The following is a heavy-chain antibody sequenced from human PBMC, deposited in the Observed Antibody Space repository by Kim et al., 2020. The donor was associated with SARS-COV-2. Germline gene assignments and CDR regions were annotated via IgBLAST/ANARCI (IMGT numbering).Heavy chain of an antibody. V-gene: IGHV3-23*01. CDR2: ISGSGGST. Sequence: GGSLRLSCAASGFTFSSYAMSWVRQAPGKGLEWVSAISGSGGSTYYADSVKGRFTISRDNSKNTLYLQMNSLRAEDTAVYYCAKDRLYSSGWSYFGYWGQGTLVTVST. CDR1: GFTFSSYA. CDR3: AKDRLYSSGWSYFGY. J-gene: IGHJ4*02. D-gene: IGHD6-19*01.